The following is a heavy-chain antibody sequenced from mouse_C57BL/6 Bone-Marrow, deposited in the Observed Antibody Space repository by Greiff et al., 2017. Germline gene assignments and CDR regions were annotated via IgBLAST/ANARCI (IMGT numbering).Heavy chain of an antibody. CDR1: GYTFTSYW. V-gene: IGHV1-50*01. D-gene: IGHD2-4*01. Sequence: QVQLQQPGAELVKPGASVKMSCKASGYTFTSYWMQWVKQRPGQGLEWIGEIDPSDSYTNYNQKFKGKATLTVDTTSSTAYMQLSSLTSEDAAVYYCERRRLRPLDYWCQGTSVTVSS. CDR3: ERRRLRPLDY. CDR2: IDPSDSYT. J-gene: IGHJ4*01.